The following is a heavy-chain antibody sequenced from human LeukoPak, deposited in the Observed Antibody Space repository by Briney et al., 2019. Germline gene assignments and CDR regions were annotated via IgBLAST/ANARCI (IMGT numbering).Heavy chain of an antibody. D-gene: IGHD5-18*01. CDR1: GGSISSYH. CDR3: ARGQTGYSYGYEEAVDY. CDR2: ISYSGST. Sequence: PSETLSLTCTVSGGSISSYHWSWIRQPPGKRLEWIGYISYSGSTNSNPSLKSRVTISVDTSKNQFSLKLGSVTAADTAVYYCARGQTGYSYGYEEAVDYWGQGTLVTVSS. V-gene: IGHV4-59*01. J-gene: IGHJ4*02.